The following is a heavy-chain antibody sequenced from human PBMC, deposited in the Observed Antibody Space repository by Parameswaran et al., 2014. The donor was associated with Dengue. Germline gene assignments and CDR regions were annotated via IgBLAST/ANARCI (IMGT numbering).Heavy chain of an antibody. CDR3: ARLITMVRGVIPDAFDI. CDR2: IYYSGST. V-gene: IGHV4-59*01. Sequence: RWIRQPPGKGLEWIGYIYYSGSTNYNPSLKSRVTISVDTSKNQFSLKLSSVTAADTAVYYCARLITMVRGVIPDAFDIWGQGTMVTVSS. D-gene: IGHD3-10*01. J-gene: IGHJ3*02.